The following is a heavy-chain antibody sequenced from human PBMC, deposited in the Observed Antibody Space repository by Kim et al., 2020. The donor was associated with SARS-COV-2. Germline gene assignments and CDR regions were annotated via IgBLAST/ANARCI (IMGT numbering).Heavy chain of an antibody. V-gene: IGHV4-59*01. D-gene: IGHD3-16*01. CDR2: IYYSGST. CDR3: ARGALPDYGNDAFDI. Sequence: SETLSLTCTVSGGSISSYYWSWIRQPPGKGLEWIGYIYYSGSTNYNPSLKSRVTISVDTSKNQFSLKLSSVTVADTAVYYCARGALPDYGNDAFDIWGQG. CDR1: GGSISSYY. J-gene: IGHJ3*02.